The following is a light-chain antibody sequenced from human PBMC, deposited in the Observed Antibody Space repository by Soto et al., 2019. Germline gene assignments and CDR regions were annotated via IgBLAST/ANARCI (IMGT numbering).Light chain of an antibody. J-gene: IGLJ1*01. CDR2: NNN. CDR3: AAWDDSLNGYV. V-gene: IGLV1-44*01. CDR1: SSNIGTNA. Sequence: QSVLTQPPSASVTPGQMVTISCSGGSSNIGTNAVNWYQQLPGTAPKLLIYNNNQRPSGVPDRFSGSKSGTSASLAISGLQSEDEADYYCAAWDDSLNGYVFGTGTKVTVL.